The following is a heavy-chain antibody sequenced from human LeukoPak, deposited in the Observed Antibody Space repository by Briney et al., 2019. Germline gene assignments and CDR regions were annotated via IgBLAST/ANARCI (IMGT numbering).Heavy chain of an antibody. V-gene: IGHV3-23*01. J-gene: IGHJ4*02. D-gene: IGHD3-16*01. Sequence: GGSLRLSCAASGFTLSSFVLNWVRQAPGKGLEWVSTISGSGDTTHYADSVKGRFTISIDSSKNTLYLQMNSLRAEDTAVYYCVLRGGATDYWGQGTLVTVSS. CDR1: GFTLSSFV. CDR3: VLRGGATDY. CDR2: ISGSGDTT.